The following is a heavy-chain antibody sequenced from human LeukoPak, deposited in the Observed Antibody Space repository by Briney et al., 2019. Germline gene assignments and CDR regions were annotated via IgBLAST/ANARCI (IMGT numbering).Heavy chain of an antibody. CDR1: VFTFSTAG. CDR2: IRFDGTNI. V-gene: IGHV3-30*02. CDR3: AKETSFADYDTFEY. D-gene: IGHD3-16*01. Sequence: GGSLRLSCLGSVFTFSTAGIHWVRLPPGKGLEWVTHIRFDGTNIHYLDSVKGRFTVSRDNTKNTVYLQMNNVRPEDTALDYCAKETSFADYDTFEYWGRGAMVTVSS. J-gene: IGHJ3*01.